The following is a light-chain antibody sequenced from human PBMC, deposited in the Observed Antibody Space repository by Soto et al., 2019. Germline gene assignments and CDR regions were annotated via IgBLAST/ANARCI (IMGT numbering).Light chain of an antibody. CDR1: QSVDRY. CDR3: QQRGKWPST. CDR2: DAY. J-gene: IGKJ2*02. V-gene: IGKV3-11*01. Sequence: EFVLAESPGTLSLSPGGRATLSCMASQSVDRYVAWYQQKLGQAPRLLIYDAYTRATGVGDRFTGSGSATDFSLTITSLQPEDFAVYYCQQRGKWPSTFGPGTKVDIK.